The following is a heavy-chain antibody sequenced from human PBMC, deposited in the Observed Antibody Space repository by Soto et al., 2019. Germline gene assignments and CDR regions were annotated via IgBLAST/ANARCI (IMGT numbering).Heavy chain of an antibody. J-gene: IGHJ5*02. CDR1: GGSISNYY. CDR2: VFHSGST. Sequence: SETLSLTCTVSGGSISNYYWSWIRPPPGKGLEWIAYVFHSGSTNYNPSLKSRVTITIDTSKNRFSLSLRSASAADTAVYYCARSISGDPWFDPWGQGILVTVSS. D-gene: IGHD2-21*01. CDR3: ARSISGDPWFDP. V-gene: IGHV4-59*01.